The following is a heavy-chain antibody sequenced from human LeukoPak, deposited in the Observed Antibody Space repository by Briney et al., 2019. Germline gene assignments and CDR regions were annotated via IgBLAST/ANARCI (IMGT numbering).Heavy chain of an antibody. CDR2: IYCSGST. CDR1: GGSISSGGYY. D-gene: IGHD3/OR15-3a*01. J-gene: IGHJ3*02. Sequence: PSETLSLTCTVSGGSISSGGYYWSWIRQHPGKGLEWIGYIYCSGSTYYNPSLKSRVTISVDTSKNQFSLKLSSVTAADTAVYYCARGGGLDHAFDIWGQGTMVTVSS. CDR3: ARGGGLDHAFDI. V-gene: IGHV4-31*03.